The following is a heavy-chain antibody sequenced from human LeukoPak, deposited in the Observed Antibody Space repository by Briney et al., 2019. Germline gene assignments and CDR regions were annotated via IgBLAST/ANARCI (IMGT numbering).Heavy chain of an antibody. V-gene: IGHV1-18*01. J-gene: IGHJ4*02. CDR1: GYTFTSYG. CDR3: AREDPKGIAAAGTSY. CDR2: ISAYNGNT. Sequence: ASVKVSCKASGYTFTSYGISWVRQAPGQGLEWMGWISAYNGNTNYAQKLQGRVTMTTDTSTSTAYMELRSLRSDDTAVYYCAREDPKGIAAAGTSYWGQGTLVTVSS. D-gene: IGHD6-13*01.